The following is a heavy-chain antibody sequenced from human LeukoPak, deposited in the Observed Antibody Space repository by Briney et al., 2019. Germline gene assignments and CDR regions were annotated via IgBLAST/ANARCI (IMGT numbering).Heavy chain of an antibody. CDR3: ARESIWDLTDASDI. D-gene: IGHD1-26*01. V-gene: IGHV1-69*13. J-gene: IGHJ3*02. CDR1: GGTFSSYA. Sequence: ASVKVSCKASGGTFSSYAISWVRQAPGQGLEWMGGIVPIFGTANYAQKFQGRVTITADESTSTAYMELSSLRSEDTAVYYCARESIWDLTDASDIWGQGTMVTVSS. CDR2: IVPIFGTA.